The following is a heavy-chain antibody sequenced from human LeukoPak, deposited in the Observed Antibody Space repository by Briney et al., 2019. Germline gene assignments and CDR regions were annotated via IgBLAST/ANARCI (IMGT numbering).Heavy chain of an antibody. V-gene: IGHV3-66*01. CDR2: IYSGGNT. D-gene: IGHD3-16*01. Sequence: GGSLRLSCAVSGFDFSGYAMSWVRQAPGKGLEWVSVIYSGGNTYYADYVKGRFTISRDNSKNTLYLQMNSLRAEDTAVYHCARDRLPPLGAFDIWGQGTMVTVSS. CDR3: ARDRLPPLGAFDI. J-gene: IGHJ3*02. CDR1: GFDFSGYA.